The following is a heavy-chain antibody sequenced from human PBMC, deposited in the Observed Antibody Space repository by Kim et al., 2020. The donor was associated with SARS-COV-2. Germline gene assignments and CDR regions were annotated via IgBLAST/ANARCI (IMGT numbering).Heavy chain of an antibody. CDR3: ASGSYSSRGYVDP. D-gene: IGHD6-13*01. J-gene: IGHJ5*02. V-gene: IGHV3-48*03. CDR2: ISSSGSTI. Sequence: GGSLRLSCAASGFTFSSYDMNWVRQAPGKGLEWVSYISSSGSTIYYAASVKGRFTISRDNAKNSLYLQMNSLRAEDTAVYYCASGSYSSRGYVDPWGQGTLVTVSS. CDR1: GFTFSSYD.